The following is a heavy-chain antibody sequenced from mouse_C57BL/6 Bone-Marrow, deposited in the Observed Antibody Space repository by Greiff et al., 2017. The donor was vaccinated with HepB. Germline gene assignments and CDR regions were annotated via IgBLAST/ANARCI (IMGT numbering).Heavy chain of an antibody. CDR1: GYTFTSYW. Sequence: QVQLQQPGAELVRPGTSVKLSCKASGYTFTSYWMHWVKQRPGQGLEWIGMIHPNSGSTNYNEKFKSKATLTVDKSSSTAYMQLSSLTSEDSAVYYCARYYSNYLYYFDYWGQGTTLTVSS. CDR3: ARYYSNYLYYFDY. D-gene: IGHD2-5*01. CDR2: IHPNSGST. V-gene: IGHV1-64*01. J-gene: IGHJ2*01.